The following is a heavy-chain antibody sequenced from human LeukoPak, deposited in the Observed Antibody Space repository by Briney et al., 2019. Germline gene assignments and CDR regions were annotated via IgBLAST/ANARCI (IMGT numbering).Heavy chain of an antibody. D-gene: IGHD4-11*01. CDR1: GYTFTSYG. Sequence: ASVKVSCKASGYTFTSYGISWVRQAPGQGLEWMGWISAYNGNTNYAQKLQGRVTMTTDTSTSTAYMELRSLRSDDTAVYYCARDFGAFYSNYGNWFDPWGQGTLVTVSS. CDR3: ARDFGAFYSNYGNWFDP. V-gene: IGHV1-18*01. J-gene: IGHJ5*02. CDR2: ISAYNGNT.